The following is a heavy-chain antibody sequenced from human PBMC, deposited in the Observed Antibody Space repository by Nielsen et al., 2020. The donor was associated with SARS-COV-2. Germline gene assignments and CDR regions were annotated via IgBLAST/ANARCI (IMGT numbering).Heavy chain of an antibody. D-gene: IGHD3-9*01. CDR3: ASLTGYDILTGYYGMDG. CDR1: GFTFDDYA. CDR2: ISWNSGSI. Sequence: SLKISCAASGFTFDDYAMHWVRQAPGKGLEWVSGISWNSGSIGYADSVKGRFTISRDNAKNSLYLQMNSLRAEDTALYYCASLTGYDILTGYYGMDGWGQGTTVTVSS. J-gene: IGHJ6*02. V-gene: IGHV3-9*01.